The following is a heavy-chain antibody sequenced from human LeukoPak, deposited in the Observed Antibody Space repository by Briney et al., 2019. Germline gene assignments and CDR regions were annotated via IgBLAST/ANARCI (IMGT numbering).Heavy chain of an antibody. CDR1: GFTFSSYG. Sequence: GGSLRLSCAASGFTFSSYGMHWVRQAPGKGLEWVAFIRYDGSNKYYADSVKGRFTVFRDNSKNTLYLQMNSLRAEDTAVYYCAKRYYGSGSYDSLSFDYWGQGTLVTVSS. CDR3: AKRYYGSGSYDSLSFDY. D-gene: IGHD3-10*01. V-gene: IGHV3-30*02. J-gene: IGHJ4*02. CDR2: IRYDGSNK.